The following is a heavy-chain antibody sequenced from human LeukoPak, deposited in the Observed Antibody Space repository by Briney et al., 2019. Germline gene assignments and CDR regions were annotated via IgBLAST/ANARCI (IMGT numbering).Heavy chain of an antibody. D-gene: IGHD1-26*01. CDR2: ISAIGDDK. Sequence: PGGSLRLSCVASGFTNDYYMAWLRQAPGKGLEWIAYISAIGDDKYYADSAKGRFTISRDNAKNSMYLQMNSLRADDTALYYCARDGRGKYHLDLWGQGTLVTVSS. J-gene: IGHJ4*02. CDR1: GFTNDYY. V-gene: IGHV3-11*01. CDR3: ARDGRGKYHLDL.